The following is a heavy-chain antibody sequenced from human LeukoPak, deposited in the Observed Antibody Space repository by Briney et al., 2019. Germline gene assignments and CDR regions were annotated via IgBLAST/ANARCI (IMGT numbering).Heavy chain of an antibody. D-gene: IGHD6-6*01. CDR2: IYYDGSNK. J-gene: IGHJ3*02. CDR3: ARDLVSAGFDI. CDR1: GFTFSAFG. V-gene: IGHV3-33*01. Sequence: GGSLRLSCAVSGFTFSAFGVHWVRQAPGKGLEWVAVIYYDGSNKYYADSVKGRFAISRDNSKKTLYLQMNSLRAEDTAVYYCARDLVSAGFDIWGQGTMVTVSS.